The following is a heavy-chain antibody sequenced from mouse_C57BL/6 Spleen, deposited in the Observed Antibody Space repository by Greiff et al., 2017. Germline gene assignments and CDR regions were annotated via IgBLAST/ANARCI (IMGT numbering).Heavy chain of an antibody. V-gene: IGHV5-4*01. Sequence: DVHLVESGGGLVKPGGSLKLSCAASGFTFSSYAMSWVRQTPEKRLEWVATISDGGTYTYYPDNVKGRFTISRDNAKNNLYLQMSHLKSEDTAMYYCARSPLYGSSYGWYFDVWGTGTTVTVSS. CDR2: ISDGGTYT. CDR1: GFTFSSYA. D-gene: IGHD1-1*01. J-gene: IGHJ1*03. CDR3: ARSPLYGSSYGWYFDV.